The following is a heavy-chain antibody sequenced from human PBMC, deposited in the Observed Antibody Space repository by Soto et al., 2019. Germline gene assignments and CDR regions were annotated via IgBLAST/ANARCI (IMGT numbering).Heavy chain of an antibody. Sequence: PGGSLRLSCAASGFAFSSNSMNWVRQAPGKGLEWVSYIDSRSGTIYYADSVKGRFTISRDNAKSSLFLHMNSLRDEDTAVYYCTREVLTANYWGQGTLVTVSS. D-gene: IGHD3-16*01. CDR1: GFAFSSNS. J-gene: IGHJ4*02. CDR3: TREVLTANY. CDR2: IDSRSGTI. V-gene: IGHV3-48*02.